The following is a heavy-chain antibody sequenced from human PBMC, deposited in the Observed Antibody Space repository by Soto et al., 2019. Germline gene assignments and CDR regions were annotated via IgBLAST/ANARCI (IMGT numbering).Heavy chain of an antibody. J-gene: IGHJ6*02. V-gene: IGHV4-30-4*01. CDR3: ARERGAGGSYYYYGMDV. Sequence: QVQLQESGPGLVKPSQTLSLTYTVSGGSISSGDFYWSWIRQPPGKGLEWNGYIYSSGRTYYKPSLKCRVTISIDTSKNHFALKQRAVTAVDTAVYYGARERGAGGSYYYYGMDVWGQGTTVTVSS. CDR1: GGSISSGDFY. CDR2: IYSSGRT. D-gene: IGHD3-10*01.